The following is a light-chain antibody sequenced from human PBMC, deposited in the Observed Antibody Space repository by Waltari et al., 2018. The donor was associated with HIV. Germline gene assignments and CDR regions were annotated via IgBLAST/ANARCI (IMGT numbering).Light chain of an antibody. Sequence: SYELSQPPSVQVSLGQMSRITCSGAALPKKYTYWYQQKPGQAPVLVIYKDSERPAGIPERFSGSSSGTIVTLTISGVQAEDEADYYCLSADNSGTYWMFGGGTKLTVL. V-gene: IGLV3-16*01. CDR2: KDS. CDR3: LSADNSGTYWM. J-gene: IGLJ3*02. CDR1: ALPKKY.